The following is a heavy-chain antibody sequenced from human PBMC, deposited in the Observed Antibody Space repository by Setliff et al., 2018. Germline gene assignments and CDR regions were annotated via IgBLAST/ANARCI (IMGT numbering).Heavy chain of an antibody. CDR2: IYWNDEK. CDR1: GFSLSTSVVG. CDR3: AHIAGGGNSSRHDY. J-gene: IGHJ4*02. Sequence: SGPTLVNPTQTLTLTCTFSGFSLSTSVVGVGWIRQPPGKALEWLALIYWNDEKRYSPSLKSRLTITKDTSKNQVVLTMTNMDPVDTATYYCAHIAGGGNSSRHDYWGQGTLVTVSS. V-gene: IGHV2-5*01. D-gene: IGHD2-21*01.